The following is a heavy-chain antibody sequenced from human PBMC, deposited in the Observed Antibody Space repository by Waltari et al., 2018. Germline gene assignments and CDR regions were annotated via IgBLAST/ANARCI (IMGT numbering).Heavy chain of an antibody. Sequence: QVQLVQSGAEVKKPGSSVKVSCKASGGTFSSYAISWVRQAPGQGLEWMGRINPNSGGTNYAQKFQGRVTMTRDTSISTAYMELSRLRSDDTAVYYCARRVVVAASYWYFDLWGRGTLVTVSS. CDR1: GGTFSSYA. CDR3: ARRVVVAASYWYFDL. J-gene: IGHJ2*01. D-gene: IGHD2-15*01. CDR2: INPNSGGT. V-gene: IGHV1-2*06.